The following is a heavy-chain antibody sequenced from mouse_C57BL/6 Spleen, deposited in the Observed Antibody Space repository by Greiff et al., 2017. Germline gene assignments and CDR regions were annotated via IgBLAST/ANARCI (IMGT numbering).Heavy chain of an antibody. CDR3: ARGGIPCMDY. CDR2: IDPSDSYT. V-gene: IGHV1-50*01. CDR1: GYTFTSYW. Sequence: QVQLQQPGAELVKPGASVKLSCKASGYTFTSYWMQWVKQRPGQGLEWIGEIDPSDSYTNYNQKFKGKATLTVDTSSSTAYMQLSSLTSEDSAVYYCARGGIPCMDYWGQGTSVTGSS. J-gene: IGHJ4*01.